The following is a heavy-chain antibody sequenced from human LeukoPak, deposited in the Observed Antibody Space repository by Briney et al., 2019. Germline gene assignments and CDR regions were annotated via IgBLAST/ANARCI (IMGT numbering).Heavy chain of an antibody. D-gene: IGHD4-17*01. CDR2: ISAYNGNT. Sequence: GASVTVSCKASSYTFTSYGISWVRQAPGQGLEWMGWISAYNGNTNYAQKLQGRVTMTTDTSTSTAYMELRSLRSDDTAVYYCARDSDDYGDPLDFWGQGTMVTVSS. J-gene: IGHJ3*01. V-gene: IGHV1-18*01. CDR1: SYTFTSYG. CDR3: ARDSDDYGDPLDF.